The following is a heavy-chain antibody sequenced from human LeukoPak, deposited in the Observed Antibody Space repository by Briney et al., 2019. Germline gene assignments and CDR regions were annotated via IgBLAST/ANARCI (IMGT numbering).Heavy chain of an antibody. J-gene: IGHJ4*02. CDR3: ARGVDLYSNYFDY. CDR2: INPYSGAI. Sequence: ASVKVSCKSSGFTFSDEYIHWVRQAPGQGLEWMGWINPYSGAINYAQKFQGGVTMTRDTSISTAYMELSRLRSDDTAVYYCARGVDLYSNYFDYWGQGTPVTVSS. CDR1: GFTFSDEY. D-gene: IGHD4-11*01. V-gene: IGHV1-2*02.